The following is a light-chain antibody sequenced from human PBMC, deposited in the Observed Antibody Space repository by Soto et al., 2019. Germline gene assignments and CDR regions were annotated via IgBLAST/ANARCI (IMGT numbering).Light chain of an antibody. Sequence: QSALTQPASVSGSPGQSITISCTGTSSGVGGHDYVSWYQQHPGKAPKLIIYEVRNRPSGVSNRFSGSKSGNTASLTISGLQAEDEADYYCSSYSSTTIVFGTGTKVTVL. CDR3: SSYSSTTIV. V-gene: IGLV2-14*01. J-gene: IGLJ1*01. CDR2: EVR. CDR1: SSGVGGHDY.